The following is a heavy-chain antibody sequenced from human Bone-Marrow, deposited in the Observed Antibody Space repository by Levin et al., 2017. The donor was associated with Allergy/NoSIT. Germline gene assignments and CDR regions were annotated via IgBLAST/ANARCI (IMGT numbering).Heavy chain of an antibody. J-gene: IGHJ4*02. CDR1: GFTFSIYW. V-gene: IGHV3-7*01. D-gene: IGHD3-16*01. CDR3: ARTRWGVILQYYFDY. CDR2: IKQDGGAQ. Sequence: PGESLKISCAASGFTFSIYWMSWVRQAPGKGLEWVANIKQDGGAQDYVDSVKGRFTISRDNVKNSLYLQMNSLRAEDTAVYYCARTRWGVILQYYFDYWGQGTLVTVSS.